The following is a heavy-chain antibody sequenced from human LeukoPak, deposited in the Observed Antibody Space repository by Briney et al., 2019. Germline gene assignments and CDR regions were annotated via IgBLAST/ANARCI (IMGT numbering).Heavy chain of an antibody. CDR2: IYTSGST. V-gene: IGHV4-59*10. CDR3: ARGLWGRIPNPKVHYYYYYYMDV. J-gene: IGHJ6*03. D-gene: IGHD4/OR15-4a*01. Sequence: SETLSLTCAVYGGSFSGYYWSWIRQPAGKGLEWIGRIYTSGSTNYNPSLKSRVTMSVDTSKNQFSLKLSSVTAADTAVYYCARGLWGRIPNPKVHYYYYYYMDVWGKGTTVTISS. CDR1: GGSFSGYY.